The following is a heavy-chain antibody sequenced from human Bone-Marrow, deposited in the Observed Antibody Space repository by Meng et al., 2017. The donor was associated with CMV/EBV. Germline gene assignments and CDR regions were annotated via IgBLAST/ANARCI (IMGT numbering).Heavy chain of an antibody. CDR3: ARDPLASYLDY. CDR2: INSDGSST. V-gene: IGHV3-74*01. CDR1: GFTFSSYW. Sequence: GESLKISCAASGFTFSSYWMHWVRQAPGKGLVWVSRINSDGSSTSYADSVKGRFTISRDNAKNTLYLQMNSLRAEDTAVYYCARDPLASYLDYWGQGTLVTVSS. J-gene: IGHJ4*02.